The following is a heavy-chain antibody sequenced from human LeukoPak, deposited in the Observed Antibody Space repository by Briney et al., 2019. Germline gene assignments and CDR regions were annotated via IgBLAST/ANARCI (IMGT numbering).Heavy chain of an antibody. CDR2: ISGSGGST. Sequence: GGSLRLSCAASGFTFSSYAMSWVRQAPGKGLEWVSAISGSGGSTYYADSVKGRFTISRDNSKNTLYLQMNSLKAEDTAVYYCAKDVQGYYSYFDYWGQGTLVTVSS. J-gene: IGHJ4*02. D-gene: IGHD1-26*01. V-gene: IGHV3-23*01. CDR3: AKDVQGYYSYFDY. CDR1: GFTFSSYA.